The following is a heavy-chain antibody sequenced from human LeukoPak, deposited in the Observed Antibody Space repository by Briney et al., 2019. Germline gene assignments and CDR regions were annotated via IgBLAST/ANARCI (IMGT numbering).Heavy chain of an antibody. CDR2: INSDGSST. CDR3: ARGEVSSPGYYYYYMDV. V-gene: IGHV3-74*01. D-gene: IGHD6-6*01. J-gene: IGHJ6*03. CDR1: GFTFSSYS. Sequence: GGSLRLSCAASGFTFSSYSMNWVRQAPGKGLVWVSRINSDGSSTSYADSVKGRFTISRDNAKNTLYLQMNSLRAEDTAVYYCARGEVSSPGYYYYYMDVWGKGTTVTVSS.